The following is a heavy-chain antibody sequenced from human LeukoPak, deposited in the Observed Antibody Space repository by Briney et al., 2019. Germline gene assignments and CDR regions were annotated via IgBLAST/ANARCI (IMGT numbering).Heavy chain of an antibody. CDR1: GGTFSSYT. V-gene: IGHV1-2*06. CDR2: INSKSGGT. CDR3: ARVLRYYYYMDV. Sequence: ASVKVSCKASGGTFSSYTISWVRQAPGQGLEWMGRINSKSGGTDYAQNFQGRVTMTTDTSISTAYMELSRVRSDDTAVYYCARVLRYYYYMDVWGKGTTVTVSS. J-gene: IGHJ6*03.